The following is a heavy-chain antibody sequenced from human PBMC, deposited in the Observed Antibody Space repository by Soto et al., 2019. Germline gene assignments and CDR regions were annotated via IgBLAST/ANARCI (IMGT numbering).Heavy chain of an antibody. Sequence: SETLSLTCAVYGGSFSGYYWSWIRQPPGKGLEWIGEINHSGGTNYNPSLKSRVTISVDTSKNQFSLKLSSVTAADTAVYYCASEVAAAQLDVWGQGTTVTVSS. CDR3: ASEVAAAQLDV. CDR1: GGSFSGYY. CDR2: INHSGGT. V-gene: IGHV4-34*01. J-gene: IGHJ6*02. D-gene: IGHD6-13*01.